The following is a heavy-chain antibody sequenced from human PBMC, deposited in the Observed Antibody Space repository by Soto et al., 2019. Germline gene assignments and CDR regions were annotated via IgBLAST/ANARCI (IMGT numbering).Heavy chain of an antibody. CDR2: IYFSGST. CDR3: GRGTALEVGLAF. D-gene: IGHD3-3*01. Sequence: QLPGKGLEWIGYIYFSGSTYYNPSLESRVTISLDTSQNQFSLKLSSVTAADTAVSYCGRGTALEVGLAFWG. J-gene: IGHJ2*01. V-gene: IGHV4-31*02.